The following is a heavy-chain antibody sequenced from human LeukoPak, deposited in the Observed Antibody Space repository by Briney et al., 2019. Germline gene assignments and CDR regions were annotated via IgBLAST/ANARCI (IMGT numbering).Heavy chain of an antibody. CDR1: GFTFRVYA. D-gene: IGHD6-19*01. CDR2: ILSDGSHK. Sequence: GGSLRLSCAASGFTFRVYAMHWVRQAPGEGMEWVAVILSDGSHKLYADSVKGRFTISSDNTKNTLHLQMDSLRPEDTAMYYCARKAVAGTPSPFDYWGQGTLVTVSS. CDR3: ARKAVAGTPSPFDY. J-gene: IGHJ4*02. V-gene: IGHV3-30*04.